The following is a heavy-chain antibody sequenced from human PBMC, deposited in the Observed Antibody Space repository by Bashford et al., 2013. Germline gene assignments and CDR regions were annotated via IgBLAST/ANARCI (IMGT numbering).Heavy chain of an antibody. CDR1: GYMFTSYG. CDR2: ISATYGIT. J-gene: IGHJ4*02. CDR3: VRDKDSRYIRSCWFDN. D-gene: IGHD3-16*02. V-gene: IGHV1-18*01. Sequence: VASVKVSCKTSGYMFTSYGISWVRQAPGQGLEWMGWISATYGITNYAQKYQGRVTMTTDTSTTTAYLQMNSLTIEDTAVYYCVRDKDSRYIRSCWFDNWGQGTLVTVSS.